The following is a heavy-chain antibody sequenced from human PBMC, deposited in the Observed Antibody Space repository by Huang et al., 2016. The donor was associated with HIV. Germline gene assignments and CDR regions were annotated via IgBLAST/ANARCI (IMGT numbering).Heavy chain of an antibody. D-gene: IGHD1-26*01. J-gene: IGHJ4*02. CDR1: GGSRSSGNYY. V-gene: IGHV4-61*09. CDR2: IYPSGIT. CDR3: ARSYAGTIWDSGRDYFDY. Sequence: QVRLRESGPGLVKPSQTLSLTCTVSGGSRSSGNYYWTWIRQPAGKGLEWIGHIYPSGITNYSHSLKSGGSISLDTSKNQFSLRLRSVTAADTAVYYCARSYAGTIWDSGRDYFDYWGQGILVTVSS.